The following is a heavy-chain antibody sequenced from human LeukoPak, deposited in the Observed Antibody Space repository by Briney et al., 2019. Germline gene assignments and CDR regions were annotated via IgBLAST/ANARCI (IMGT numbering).Heavy chain of an antibody. CDR3: ARDMITMVRGVGY. J-gene: IGHJ4*02. CDR1: GFTFSDYY. D-gene: IGHD3-10*01. CDR2: ISSSSSYT. Sequence: GGSLRLSCAASGFTFSDYYMSWIRQAPGKGLEWVSYISSSSSYTNYADSAKGRFTISRDNAKNSLYLQMNSLRAEDTAVYYCARDMITMVRGVGYWGQGTLVTVSS. V-gene: IGHV3-11*05.